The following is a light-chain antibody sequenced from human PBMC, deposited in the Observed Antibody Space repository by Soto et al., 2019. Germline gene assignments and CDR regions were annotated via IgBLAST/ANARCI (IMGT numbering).Light chain of an antibody. Sequence: IQMTQSPSSLSASVGDRVTITCRASQRIRDYLNWYQQRPGKAPKMLISGSYNLQSGVPPRFSGSGSGTDFTLAISSLQPEDSATYYCLQDINYPWTFGQGTKVDIK. V-gene: IGKV1-6*01. J-gene: IGKJ1*01. CDR1: QRIRDY. CDR3: LQDINYPWT. CDR2: GSY.